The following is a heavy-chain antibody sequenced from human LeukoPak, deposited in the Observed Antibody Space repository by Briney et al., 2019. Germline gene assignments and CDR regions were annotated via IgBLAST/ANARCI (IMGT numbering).Heavy chain of an antibody. J-gene: IGHJ5*02. D-gene: IGHD2-15*01. V-gene: IGHV1-69*01. Sequence: GASVKVSCKASGGTFSSYAISWVRQAPGQGLEWMGGIIPIFGTANYAQKFQGRVTITADESTSTAYMELSSLRSEDRAVYYCARDSRQDIVVVVAAGWFDPWGQGTLVTVSS. CDR3: ARDSRQDIVVVVAAGWFDP. CDR2: IIPIFGTA. CDR1: GGTFSSYA.